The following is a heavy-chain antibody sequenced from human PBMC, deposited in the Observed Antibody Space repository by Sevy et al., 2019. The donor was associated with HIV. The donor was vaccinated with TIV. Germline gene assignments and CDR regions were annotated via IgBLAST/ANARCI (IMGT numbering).Heavy chain of an antibody. CDR1: EFMFSTYA. CDR3: ARDAGYSTDWYPSDY. J-gene: IGHJ4*02. V-gene: IGHV3-30-3*01. CDR2: ISYDGGRH. Sequence: GGSLRLSCAASEFMFSTYAMHWVRQAPGKGLEWVAVISYDGGRHYYADSVKGRFTISRDNSKNTLIPQMNSLRLEDTAFYYCARDAGYSTDWYPSDYWGQGTQVTVSS. D-gene: IGHD6-19*01.